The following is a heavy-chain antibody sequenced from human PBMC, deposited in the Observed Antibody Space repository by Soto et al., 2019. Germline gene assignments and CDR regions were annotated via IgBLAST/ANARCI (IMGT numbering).Heavy chain of an antibody. Sequence: PSEALSVTCTVSGGSISSSSYYWGWILQPPGKGLEWIGSIYYSGSTYYNPSLKSRVTISVDTSKNQFSLKLSSVTAADTAVYYCARHLDYYDSSGYYSAFDYWGQGTLVTVSS. CDR1: GGSISSSSYY. V-gene: IGHV4-39*01. CDR3: ARHLDYYDSSGYYSAFDY. CDR2: IYYSGST. D-gene: IGHD3-22*01. J-gene: IGHJ4*02.